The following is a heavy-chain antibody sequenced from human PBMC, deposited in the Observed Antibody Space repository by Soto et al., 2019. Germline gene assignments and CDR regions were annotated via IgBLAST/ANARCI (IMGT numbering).Heavy chain of an antibody. CDR3: ARLGIAVALHGSFDY. D-gene: IGHD6-19*01. Sequence: QVPLVQSGAEVKKPASSVKVSCKASGGTFSSYAISWVRQAPGQGLEWIGGIIPIFGTANYAPKFQGRVTITAAESTSTAYMEGSRLRSADTAVYYCARLGIAVALHGSFDYWGQGTLVTVSS. CDR1: GGTFSSYA. V-gene: IGHV1-69*01. CDR2: IIPIFGTA. J-gene: IGHJ4*02.